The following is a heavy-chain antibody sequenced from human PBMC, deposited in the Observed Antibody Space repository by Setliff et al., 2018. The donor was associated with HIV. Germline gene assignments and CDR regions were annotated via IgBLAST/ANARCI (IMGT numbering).Heavy chain of an antibody. CDR2: ISASNGKT. J-gene: IGHJ3*01. V-gene: IGHV1-18*01. Sequence: ASVKVSCKASGYTFTTYGISWVRQAPGQGLEWMGWISASNGKTNYAQKFQGRVTMTTDTSTTTVYMERRSLRSDDTAVYYCARVPYRSAWFSGGHDAFDVWGQGTMVTVSS. D-gene: IGHD6-19*01. CDR3: ARVPYRSAWFSGGHDAFDV. CDR1: GYTFTTYG.